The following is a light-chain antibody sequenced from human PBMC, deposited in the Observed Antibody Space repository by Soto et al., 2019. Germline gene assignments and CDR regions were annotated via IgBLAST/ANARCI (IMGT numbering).Light chain of an antibody. CDR3: SSYTSSSALVL. CDR2: EVS. Sequence: QSALTQPPSVSGSPGQSVTISCTGSSSDVGSYSRVSWYQQPPGTAPKLMIYEVSNRPSGVPDRFSGSKSGNTASLTISGLQAEDEADYYCSSYTSSSALVLFGGGTKVTVL. CDR1: SSDVGSYSR. J-gene: IGLJ3*02. V-gene: IGLV2-18*02.